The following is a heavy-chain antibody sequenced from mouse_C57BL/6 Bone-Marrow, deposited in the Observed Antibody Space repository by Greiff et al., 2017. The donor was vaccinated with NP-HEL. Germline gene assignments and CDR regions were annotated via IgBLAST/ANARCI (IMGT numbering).Heavy chain of an antibody. CDR2: INPNNGGT. CDR3: ARGGGYYWFAY. Sequence: EVQVVESGPELVKPGASVKIPCKASGYTFTDYNMDWVKQSHGKSLEWIGDINPNNGGTIYNQKFKGKATLTVDKSSSTAYMELRSLTSEDTAVYYCARGGGYYWFAYWGQGTLVTVSA. CDR1: GYTFTDYN. V-gene: IGHV1-18*01. D-gene: IGHD2-3*01. J-gene: IGHJ3*01.